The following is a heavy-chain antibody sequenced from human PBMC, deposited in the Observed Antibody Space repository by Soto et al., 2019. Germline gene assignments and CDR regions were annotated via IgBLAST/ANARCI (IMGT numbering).Heavy chain of an antibody. D-gene: IGHD3-3*01. CDR3: ARDSITIFGVPDNWFDP. Sequence: SETLSLTCTVSGGSISSGGYYWSWIRQHPGKGLEWIGYIYYSGSTYYNPSLKSRVTIPVDTSKNQFSLKLSSVTAADTAVYYCARDSITIFGVPDNWFDPWGQGTLVTVSS. V-gene: IGHV4-31*03. CDR2: IYYSGST. CDR1: GGSISSGGYY. J-gene: IGHJ5*02.